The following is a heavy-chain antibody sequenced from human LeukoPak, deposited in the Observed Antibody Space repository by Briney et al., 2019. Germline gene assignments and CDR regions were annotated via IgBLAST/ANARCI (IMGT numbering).Heavy chain of an antibody. CDR3: ARAQPDPTSYIAVAGPFDY. CDR1: GGSISSYY. CDR2: IYYSGST. J-gene: IGHJ4*02. Sequence: SETLSLTCTVSGGSISSYYWSWIRQPPGKGLEWIGYIYYSGSTNYNPSLKSRVTISVDKSKNQFSLWLSSVTAADTAVYYCARAQPDPTSYIAVAGPFDYWGQGTLVTVSS. D-gene: IGHD6-19*01. V-gene: IGHV4-59*12.